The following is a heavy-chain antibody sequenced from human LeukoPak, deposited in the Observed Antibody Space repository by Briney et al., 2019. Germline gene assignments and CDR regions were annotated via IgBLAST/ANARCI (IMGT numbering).Heavy chain of an antibody. CDR1: GGSISSYY. CDR3: ARVKRYSTSSRAGYYYYMDV. CDR2: IYYSGST. Sequence: SETLSLTCTVSGGSISSYYWSWIRQPPGKGLEWIGYIYYSGSTNYNPSLKSRVTISVDTSKNQFSLKLSSVTAADTAVYYCARVKRYSTSSRAGYYYYMDVWDKGTTVTVSS. D-gene: IGHD6-6*01. V-gene: IGHV4-59*01. J-gene: IGHJ6*03.